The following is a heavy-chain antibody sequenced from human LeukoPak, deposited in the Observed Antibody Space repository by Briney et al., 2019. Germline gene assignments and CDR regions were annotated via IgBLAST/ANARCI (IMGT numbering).Heavy chain of an antibody. D-gene: IGHD3-10*01. CDR3: AKRVWPNAGPFHY. V-gene: IGHV3-23*01. J-gene: IGHJ4*02. CDR2: ISGSGEKT. Sequence: GGSLRLSCAGSGFTFSDSAMSWVRQAPGRGLEWVSGISGSGEKTYYADSVKGRFTISRDNSRNTLRLQMNSLRDEDTAVYYCAKRVWPNAGPFHYWGQGTLASVSS. CDR1: GFTFSDSA.